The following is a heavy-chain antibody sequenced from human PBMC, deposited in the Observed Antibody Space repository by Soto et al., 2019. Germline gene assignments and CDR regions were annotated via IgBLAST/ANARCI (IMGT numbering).Heavy chain of an antibody. CDR3: TTYHGDYNFDH. V-gene: IGHV1-24*01. Sequence: GASVKVSCKASGYTFTSYYMHWVRQAPGKGLEWLGGFDPDEAETIYAQHFQGRVTMTEDTSTDTVYMELSSLRSEDTALYFCTTYHGDYNFDHWGQGTLVTVSS. CDR2: FDPDEAET. D-gene: IGHD4-17*01. CDR1: GYTFTSYY. J-gene: IGHJ5*02.